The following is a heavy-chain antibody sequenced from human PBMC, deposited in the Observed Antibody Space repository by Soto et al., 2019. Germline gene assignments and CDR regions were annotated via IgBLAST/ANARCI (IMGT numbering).Heavy chain of an antibody. V-gene: IGHV4-59*01. CDR1: GGSISSYY. Sequence: SETLSLTCTVSGGSISSYYWSWIRQPPGKGLEWIGYIYYSGSTNYNPSLKSRVTISVDTSKNQFSLKLSSVTAADTAVYYCARSRGSSSWPDPYYYYYYGMDFWGQGATVTVSS. CDR3: ARSRGSSSWPDPYYYYYYGMDF. J-gene: IGHJ6*02. CDR2: IYYSGST. D-gene: IGHD6-13*01.